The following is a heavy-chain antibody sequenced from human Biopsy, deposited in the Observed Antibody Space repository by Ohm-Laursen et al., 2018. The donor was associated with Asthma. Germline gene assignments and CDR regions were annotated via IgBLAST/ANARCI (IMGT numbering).Heavy chain of an antibody. CDR1: GFTFSSYG. J-gene: IGHJ4*02. D-gene: IGHD3-3*01. CDR2: ISYDGSNK. Sequence: SLRLSCTTSGFTFSSYGMHWVRQAPGKGLEWVAVISYDGSNKYYADSVKGRFTISRDNSKNTLYLQMNSLRAEDTAVYYCASQSSGPDFWSGYYYFDYWGQGTLVTVSS. V-gene: IGHV3-30*03. CDR3: ASQSSGPDFWSGYYYFDY.